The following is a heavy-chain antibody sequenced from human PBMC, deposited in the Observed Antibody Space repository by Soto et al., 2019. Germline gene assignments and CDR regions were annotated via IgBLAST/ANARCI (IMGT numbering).Heavy chain of an antibody. Sequence: SVKVSCKASGDTFSTYTITWMRQEPGQGLEWMGGIIPRSATSNYAQKFQGRVTITADESTSTAYMELRSLRSDDTAVYYCAREGVAPYYYYGMDVWGQGTPVTVSS. CDR1: GDTFSTYT. CDR3: AREGVAPYYYYGMDV. V-gene: IGHV1-69*13. D-gene: IGHD5-12*01. J-gene: IGHJ6*02. CDR2: IIPRSATS.